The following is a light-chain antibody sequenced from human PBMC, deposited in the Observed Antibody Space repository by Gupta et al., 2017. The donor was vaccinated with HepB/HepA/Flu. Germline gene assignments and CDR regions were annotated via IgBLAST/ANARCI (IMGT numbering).Light chain of an antibody. Sequence: DIVMTQSPLSLPVTPGDPAFISCRSSQNLLHTNGYNYLDWYLQKPGQSPQLLIFLGSNRASGVPDKFIGSGSGTDFTLKISRVEAEDVGVYYCMQGRPQTPKTFGQGTKVEIK. J-gene: IGKJ1*01. CDR1: QNLLHTNGYNY. CDR2: LGS. CDR3: MQGRPQTPKT. V-gene: IGKV2-28*01.